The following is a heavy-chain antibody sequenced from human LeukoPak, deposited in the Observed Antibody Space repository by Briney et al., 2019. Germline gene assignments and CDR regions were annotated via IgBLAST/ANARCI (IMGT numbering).Heavy chain of an antibody. V-gene: IGHV4-61*02. CDR2: IYTSGST. CDR3: ARQVGAADY. J-gene: IGHJ4*02. CDR1: GGSISSGSYY. Sequence: PSETLSLTCTVSGGSISSGSYYWSWIRQPAGKGLEWIGRIYTSGSTNYNPSLKSRVTISVDTSKNQFSLKLSSVTAADTAVYYCARQVGAADYWGQGTLVTVSS. D-gene: IGHD1-26*01.